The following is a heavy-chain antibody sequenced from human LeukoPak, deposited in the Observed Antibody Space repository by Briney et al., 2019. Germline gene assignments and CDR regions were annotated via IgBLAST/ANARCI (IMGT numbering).Heavy chain of an antibody. J-gene: IGHJ4*02. CDR1: GSTFGSYG. V-gene: IGHV3-30*02. CDR3: AKDYIGSMVRGVPNYFDY. D-gene: IGHD3-10*01. CDR2: IRLDGSNK. Sequence: PGGSLTLSWAPSGSTFGSYGTHWVRRAPGRGREGGAFIRLDGSNKYYADSVKGRFTISRDNSKNTLYLQMNSLRAEDTAVYYCAKDYIGSMVRGVPNYFDYWGQGALVTVSS.